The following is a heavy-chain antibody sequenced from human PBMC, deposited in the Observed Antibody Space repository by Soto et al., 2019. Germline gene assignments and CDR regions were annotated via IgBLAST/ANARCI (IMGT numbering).Heavy chain of an antibody. CDR1: GFTFSSYG. CDR3: ARDVDIVATTDAFDI. D-gene: IGHD5-12*01. V-gene: IGHV3-33*01. Sequence: SIRLSWAASGFTFSSYGMHWVRQAPGKGLEWVAVIWYDGSNKYYADSVKGRFTISRDNSKNTLYLQMNSLRAEDTAVYYCARDVDIVATTDAFDIWGQGTMVTVSS. CDR2: IWYDGSNK. J-gene: IGHJ3*02.